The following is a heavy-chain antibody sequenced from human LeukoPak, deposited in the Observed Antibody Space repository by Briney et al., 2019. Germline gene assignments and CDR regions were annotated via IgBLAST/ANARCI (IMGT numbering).Heavy chain of an antibody. CDR3: VKDATSRTGSTSCPMN. V-gene: IGHV3-43*01. Sequence: GGSLRLSCVGSGFTFDDYTMHWVRQAPGKGLEWVSLITWDGDTTYYAGSVKGRFSISRDNIKNSLYLQMSSLRTEDTALYYCVKDATSRTGSTSCPMNWGQGTLVTVSS. CDR2: ITWDGDTT. J-gene: IGHJ4*02. CDR1: GFTFDDYT. D-gene: IGHD2-2*01.